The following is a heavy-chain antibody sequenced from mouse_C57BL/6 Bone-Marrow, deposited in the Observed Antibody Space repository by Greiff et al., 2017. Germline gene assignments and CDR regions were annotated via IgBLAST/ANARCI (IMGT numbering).Heavy chain of an antibody. V-gene: IGHV5-17*01. Sequence: EVQVVESGGGLVKPGGSLKLSCAASGFTFSDYGMHWVRQAPEQGLEWVAYISSGSSTIYYADTVKGRFTISRDDAKNTLVLQMSSLRSEDTAMYYCERSVLYAMDDWGQGTSVTVSS. CDR1: GFTFSDYG. CDR2: ISSGSSTI. J-gene: IGHJ4*01. CDR3: ERSVLYAMDD.